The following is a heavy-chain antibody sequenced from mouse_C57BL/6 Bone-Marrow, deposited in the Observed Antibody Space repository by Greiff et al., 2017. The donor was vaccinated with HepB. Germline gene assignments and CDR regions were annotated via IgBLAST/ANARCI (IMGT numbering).Heavy chain of an antibody. Sequence: QVQLQQSGAELARPGASVKMSCKASGYTFTSYTLHWVKQRPGQGLEWIGYINPSSGYTKYNQKFKDKATLTADKSSSTAYMQLSSLTSEDSAVYYCARIYYGIPFDYWGQGTTLTVSS. D-gene: IGHD2-1*01. V-gene: IGHV1-4*01. CDR3: ARIYYGIPFDY. J-gene: IGHJ2*01. CDR2: INPSSGYT. CDR1: GYTFTSYT.